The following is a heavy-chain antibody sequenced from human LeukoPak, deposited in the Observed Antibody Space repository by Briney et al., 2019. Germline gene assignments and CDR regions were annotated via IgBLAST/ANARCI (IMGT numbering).Heavy chain of an antibody. CDR1: GGTFSSYA. CDR3: ARGRYSGSYYGGAFDI. Sequence: SVKVSCKASGGTFSSYAISWVRQAPGQGLEWMGGIIPIFGTANYAQKFQGRVTITTDESTSTAYMEPSSLRSEDTAVYYCARGRYSGSYYGGAFDIWGQGTMVTVSS. V-gene: IGHV1-69*05. D-gene: IGHD1-26*01. CDR2: IIPIFGTA. J-gene: IGHJ3*02.